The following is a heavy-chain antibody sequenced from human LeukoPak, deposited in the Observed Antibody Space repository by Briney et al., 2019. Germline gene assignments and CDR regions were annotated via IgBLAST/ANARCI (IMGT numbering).Heavy chain of an antibody. V-gene: IGHV5-10-1*01. D-gene: IGHD2-15*01. Sequence: GESLKISCKGSGYSFTSYWVSWVRQMPGKGLEWMGRIDPSDSYTSYSPSFQGHVTISADKSISTAYLQWSSLKASDTAMYYCARSPSVVVAATIDAFDIWGQGTTVTVSS. CDR1: GYSFTSYW. CDR2: IDPSDSYT. J-gene: IGHJ3*02. CDR3: ARSPSVVVAATIDAFDI.